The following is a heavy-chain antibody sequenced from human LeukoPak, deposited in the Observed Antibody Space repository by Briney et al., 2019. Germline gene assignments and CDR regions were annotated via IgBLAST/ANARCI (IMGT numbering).Heavy chain of an antibody. CDR1: GGTFSSYA. D-gene: IGHD1-26*01. CDR2: IIPIFGTA. J-gene: IGHJ4*02. V-gene: IGHV1-69*06. Sequence: ASVKVSCKASGGTFSSYAISWVRQAPGQGLEWMGGIIPIFGTANYAQKFQGRVTITADKSTSTAYMELSSLRSEDTAVYYCARDPIRLLVGATIFDYWGQGTLVTVSS. CDR3: ARDPIRLLVGATIFDY.